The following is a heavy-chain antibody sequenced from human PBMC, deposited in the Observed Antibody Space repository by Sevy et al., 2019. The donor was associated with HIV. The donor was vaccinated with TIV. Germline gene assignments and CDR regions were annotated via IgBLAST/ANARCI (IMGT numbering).Heavy chain of an antibody. D-gene: IGHD4-17*01. J-gene: IGHJ4*02. V-gene: IGHV3-48*03. CDR1: GFIFSSYE. Sequence: GGSLRLSCAASGFIFSSYEMSWVRQAPGKGLEWVSHISQSGGTTYYSDSVKGPFTISRDNAKNSLYLQMKSLRAEDTAIYYCARDLPPSATTVAHFDYWGQGTLVTVSS. CDR2: ISQSGGTT. CDR3: ARDLPPSATTVAHFDY.